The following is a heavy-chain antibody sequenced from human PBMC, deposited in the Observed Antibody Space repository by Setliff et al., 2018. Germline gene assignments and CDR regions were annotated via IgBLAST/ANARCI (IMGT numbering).Heavy chain of an antibody. V-gene: IGHV4-4*07. Sequence: SETLSLTCTVSGGSISSYYWSWIRQPAGKGLEWIGHIYIGGSANYNPSLKSRVTMSIDTSKKQFSLKLNSVTAADTAVYYCARQMRRTYSDGSGYYAPPYFDFWGQGTLVTVSS. D-gene: IGHD3-22*01. J-gene: IGHJ4*02. CDR3: ARQMRRTYSDGSGYYAPPYFDF. CDR2: IYIGGSA. CDR1: GGSISSYY.